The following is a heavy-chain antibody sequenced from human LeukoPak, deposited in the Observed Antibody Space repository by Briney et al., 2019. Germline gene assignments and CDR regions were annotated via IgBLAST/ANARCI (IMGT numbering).Heavy chain of an antibody. CDR2: ISSSSSTI. Sequence: GGSLRLSCAASGFTFSSHSMNWVRQAPGKGLEWVSYISSSSSTIYYADSVKGRFTISRDNAKNTLYLQMNSLRAEDTAVYYCARGYCSSISCYVDYWGQGTLVTVSS. D-gene: IGHD2-2*01. V-gene: IGHV3-48*01. J-gene: IGHJ4*02. CDR3: ARGYCSSISCYVDY. CDR1: GFTFSSHS.